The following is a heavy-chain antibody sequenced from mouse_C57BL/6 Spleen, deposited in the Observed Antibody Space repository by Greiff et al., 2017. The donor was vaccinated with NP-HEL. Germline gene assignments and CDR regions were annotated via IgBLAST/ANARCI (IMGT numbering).Heavy chain of an antibody. CDR2: ISYDGSN. D-gene: IGHD3-3*01. CDR1: GYSITSGYY. J-gene: IGHJ4*01. Sequence: VQLQQSGPGLVKPSQSLSLTCSVTGYSITSGYYWNWIRQFPGNKLEWMGYISYDGSNNYNPSLKNRISITRDTSKNQFFLKLNSVTTEDTATYYCARGGTAEVYYAMDYWGQGTSVTVSS. CDR3: ARGGTAEVYYAMDY. V-gene: IGHV3-6*01.